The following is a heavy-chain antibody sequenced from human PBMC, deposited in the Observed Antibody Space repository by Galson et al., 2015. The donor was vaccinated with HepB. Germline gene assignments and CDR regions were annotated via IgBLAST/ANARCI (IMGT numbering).Heavy chain of an antibody. V-gene: IGHV4-34*01. J-gene: IGHJ4*02. CDR2: INHSGST. D-gene: IGHD6-19*01. CDR3: ARERYSSGWYGIRAGY. Sequence: ETLSLTCAVYGGSFSGYYWSWIRQPPGKGLEWIGEINHSGSTNYNPSLKSRVTISVDTSKNQFSLKLSSVTAADTAVYYCARERYSSGWYGIRAGYWGQGTLVTVSS. CDR1: GGSFSGYY.